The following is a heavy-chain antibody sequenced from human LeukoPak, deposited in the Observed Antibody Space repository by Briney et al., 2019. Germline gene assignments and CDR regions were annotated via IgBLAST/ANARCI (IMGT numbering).Heavy chain of an antibody. CDR3: ARILDTFDI. CDR1: GYXFTHYY. CDR2: INPDSGDT. Sequence: ASVKVSCKSSGYXFTHYYIHWVRQAPGQGLDWVGWINPDSGDTNYAHKFRGRVTMTRDTSITTAYMELSRLRSDDTAVYYCARILDTFDIWGQGTMVTVS. V-gene: IGHV1-2*02. J-gene: IGHJ3*02. D-gene: IGHD2-15*01.